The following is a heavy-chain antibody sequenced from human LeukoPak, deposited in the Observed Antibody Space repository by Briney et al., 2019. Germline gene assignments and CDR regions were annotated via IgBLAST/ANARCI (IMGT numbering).Heavy chain of an antibody. CDR1: GYTFTSYY. V-gene: IGHV1-46*01. CDR3: AGGHCSSTSCYTAGYYHYYMDV. J-gene: IGHJ6*03. CDR2: INPSGGST. D-gene: IGHD2-2*02. Sequence: ASVKVSCKASGYTFTSYYMHWVRQAPGQGLEWMAIINPSGGSTSYAQKFQGRVTMTRDTSTSTVYMELSSLRSEDTAVYYCAGGHCSSTSCYTAGYYHYYMDVWGKGTTVTVSS.